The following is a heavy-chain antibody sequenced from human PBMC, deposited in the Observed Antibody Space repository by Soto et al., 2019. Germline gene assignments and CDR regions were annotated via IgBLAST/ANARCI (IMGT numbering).Heavy chain of an antibody. J-gene: IGHJ4*02. CDR3: ASSYGYYFDY. Sequence: QVLLVQSGAEVKKPGSSVKVSCKASGGTFSSYTFNWVRQAPGQGLEWMGRIIPILGIANYPQKFQGRVTITADKSTSTTYMELSSLRSEDTAVFYCASSYGYYFDYWGQGTLVTVSS. D-gene: IGHD3-16*02. CDR2: IIPILGIA. V-gene: IGHV1-69*02. CDR1: GGTFSSYT.